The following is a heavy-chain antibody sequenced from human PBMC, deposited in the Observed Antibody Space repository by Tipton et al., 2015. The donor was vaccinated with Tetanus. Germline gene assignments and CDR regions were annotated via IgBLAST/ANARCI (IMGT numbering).Heavy chain of an antibody. CDR1: GYTFTSYG. V-gene: IGHV1-18*01. CDR2: ISAYNGNT. Sequence: QSGAEVKKPGAPVKVSCKASGYTFTSYGISWVRQTPGQGLEWMGWISAYNGNTNYAQKLQGRVTMTTDTSTSTAYMEMRSLRSDDTAVYYCARGASYGPDYYYGMDVWGQGTTVTVSS. J-gene: IGHJ6*02. CDR3: ARGASYGPDYYYGMDV. D-gene: IGHD5-18*01.